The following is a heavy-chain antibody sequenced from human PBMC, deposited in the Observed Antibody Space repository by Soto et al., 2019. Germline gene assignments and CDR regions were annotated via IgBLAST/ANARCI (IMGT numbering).Heavy chain of an antibody. CDR2: ISGSDGRT. V-gene: IGHV3-23*01. CDR1: GFTFSSYA. Sequence: GGSLRLSCAASGFTFSSYAMSWVRQAPGKGLERVSTISGSDGRTYSTDSVKGRFTISRDNSRNTAYLQMNSLRVEDTAVYYCAKGVSQYTPLALFDYWGRGTLVTVSS. CDR3: AKGVSQYTPLALFDY. D-gene: IGHD5-18*01. J-gene: IGHJ4*02.